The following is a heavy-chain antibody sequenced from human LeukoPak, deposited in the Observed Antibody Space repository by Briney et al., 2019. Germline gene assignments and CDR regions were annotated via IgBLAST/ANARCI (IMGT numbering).Heavy chain of an antibody. Sequence: SETLSLTSTVAGGSISSSSYYWGWIRPPPGKGLEWIGSIYYSGSTYYNPSLKSRITISVDTSKNQFSLKLSSVTAADTAVYYCARVGVYSYRFDYWGQGTLVTVSS. D-gene: IGHD5-18*01. CDR2: IYYSGST. CDR3: ARVGVYSYRFDY. J-gene: IGHJ4*02. CDR1: GGSISSSSYY. V-gene: IGHV4-39*01.